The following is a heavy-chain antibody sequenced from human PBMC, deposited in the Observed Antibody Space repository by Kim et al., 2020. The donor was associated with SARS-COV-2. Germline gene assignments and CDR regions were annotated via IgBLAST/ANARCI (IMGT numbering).Heavy chain of an antibody. Sequence: SVKVSCKASGGTFSSYAISWVRQAPGQGLEWMGRIIPILGIANYAQKFQGRVTITADKSTSTAYMELSSLRSEDTAVYYCARDPPYDFWSGYYNYYYYMDVWGKGSTVTVSS. CDR3: ARDPPYDFWSGYYNYYYYMDV. J-gene: IGHJ6*03. CDR1: GGTFSSYA. CDR2: IIPILGIA. D-gene: IGHD3-3*01. V-gene: IGHV1-69*04.